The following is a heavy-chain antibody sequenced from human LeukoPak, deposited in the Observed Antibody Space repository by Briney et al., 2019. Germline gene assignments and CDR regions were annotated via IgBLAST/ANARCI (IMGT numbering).Heavy chain of an antibody. CDR3: ARWGYGSGSYPNGGFDP. J-gene: IGHJ5*02. CDR2: INTNTGNP. Sequence: ASVKVSCKASGYTFTSYVMNWVRQAPGQGLEWMGWINTNTGNPTYAQGFIGRFVFSLDTSVSTAYLQISSLKAEDTAMYYCARWGYGSGSYPNGGFDPWGQGTLVIVPS. D-gene: IGHD3-10*01. V-gene: IGHV7-4-1*02. CDR1: GYTFTSYV.